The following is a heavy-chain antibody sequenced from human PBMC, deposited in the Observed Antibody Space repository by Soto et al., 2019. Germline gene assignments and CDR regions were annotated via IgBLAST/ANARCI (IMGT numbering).Heavy chain of an antibody. V-gene: IGHV4-59*01. CDR2: IYYSGST. CDR3: ARGVVPGGRYYYGMDV. Sequence: QVQLQESGPGLVKPSETLSLTCTVSGGSISSYYWSWSWHPPGQGLEWIGYIYYSGSTNYNPSPMSRVTTSVDTSKNQFSLTLSDVTAADTAVYWWARGVVPGGRYYYGMDVWGQGTTVTVSS. J-gene: IGHJ6*02. D-gene: IGHD2-15*01. CDR1: GGSISSYY.